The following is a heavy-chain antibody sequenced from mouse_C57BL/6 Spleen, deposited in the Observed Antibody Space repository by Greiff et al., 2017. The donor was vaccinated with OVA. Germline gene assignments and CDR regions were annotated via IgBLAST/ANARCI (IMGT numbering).Heavy chain of an antibody. J-gene: IGHJ1*03. Sequence: QVQLKQPGAELVRPGSSVKLSCKASGYTFTSYWMHWVKQRPIQGLEWIGNIDPSDSETHYNQKFKDKATLTVDKSSSTAYMQLSRLTSEDSAVYYCARSPYYGSSYWYFDVWGTGTTVTVSS. CDR3: ARSPYYGSSYWYFDV. V-gene: IGHV1-52*01. CDR2: IDPSDSET. CDR1: GYTFTSYW. D-gene: IGHD1-1*01.